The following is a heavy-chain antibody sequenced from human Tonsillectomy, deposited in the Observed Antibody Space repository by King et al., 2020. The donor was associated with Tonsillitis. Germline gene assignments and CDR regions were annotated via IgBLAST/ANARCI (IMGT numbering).Heavy chain of an antibody. V-gene: IGHV1-69*01. CDR2: IIPIFGTA. J-gene: IGHJ3*02. CDR3: ARVGSGDLSNAFDI. D-gene: IGHD7-27*01. CDR1: GGTFSSYA. Sequence: QLVQSGAEVKKPGSSVKVSCKASGGTFSSYAISWVRQAPGQGREWMGGIIPIFGTANYAQKFQGRVTITADESTSTAYMELSSLRSEDTAVYYCARVGSGDLSNAFDIWGQGTMVTVSS.